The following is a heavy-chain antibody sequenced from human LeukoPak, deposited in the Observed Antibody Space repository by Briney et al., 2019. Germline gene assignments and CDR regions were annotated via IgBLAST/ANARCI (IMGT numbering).Heavy chain of an antibody. V-gene: IGHV4-59*01. Sequence: SETLSLTCTVSGGSMNPDYWTWIRQSPGKGLEWIGYIYFTGSTTYNPSLKSRVTFSVDRSTNQFSLKLTSVTAADTAVYYCAREGGNYYGSGSYGGYYYYLDVWGKGTTVTVSS. CDR1: GGSMNPDY. CDR3: AREGGNYYGSGSYGGYYYYLDV. CDR2: IYFTGST. D-gene: IGHD3-10*01. J-gene: IGHJ6*03.